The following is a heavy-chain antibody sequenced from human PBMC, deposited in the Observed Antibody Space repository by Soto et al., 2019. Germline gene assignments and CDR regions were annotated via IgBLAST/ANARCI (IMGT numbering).Heavy chain of an antibody. CDR3: ARDGYYYDSSGYYPD. D-gene: IGHD3-22*01. CDR2: IYYNGST. V-gene: IGHV4-61*01. J-gene: IGHJ4*02. CDR1: GGSLSSPKFY. Sequence: SETLSLTCTVSGGSLSSPKFYRSWNRQHPGKGLEWIGYIYYNGSTNYNPSLKSRVTISVDTSKNQFSLKLSSVTAADTAVYYCARDGYYYDSSGYYPDWGQGTLVTVSS.